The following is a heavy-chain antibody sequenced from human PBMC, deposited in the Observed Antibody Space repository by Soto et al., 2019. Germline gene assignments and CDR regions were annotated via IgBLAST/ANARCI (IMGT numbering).Heavy chain of an antibody. J-gene: IGHJ4*02. Sequence: VQLVASGGDLVQPGGSLRLSSAASGFTFSNYWMHWVRQGPGKGLVWVSRVNSDESSTSYADSVKGRFTISRDNAKNTLYLQMSSLRFEDTALYYCVCFECGRTAVVTAMEANGYWGQGTLVTVSS. D-gene: IGHD2-21*02. CDR2: VNSDESST. V-gene: IGHV3-74*01. CDR1: GFTFSNYW. CDR3: VCFECGRTAVVTAMEANGY.